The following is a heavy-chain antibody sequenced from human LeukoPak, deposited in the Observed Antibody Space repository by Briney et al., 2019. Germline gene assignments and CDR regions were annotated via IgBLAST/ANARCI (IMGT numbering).Heavy chain of an antibody. CDR1: GHSISSGYY. V-gene: IGHV4-38-2*02. J-gene: IGHJ4*02. D-gene: IGHD5-24*01. Sequence: PSETLSLTCTVYGHSISSGYYWGWIRQPPGKGLEWIGSIYHSGSTYYNPSLKSRVTISVDTSKNQFSLKLSSVTAADTAVYYCARDYDGYKPRNVFDYWGQGTLVTVSS. CDR3: ARDYDGYKPRNVFDY. CDR2: IYHSGST.